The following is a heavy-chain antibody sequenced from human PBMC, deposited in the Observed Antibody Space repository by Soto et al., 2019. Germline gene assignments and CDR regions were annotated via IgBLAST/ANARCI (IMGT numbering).Heavy chain of an antibody. CDR2: SIPSLGIA. D-gene: IGHD4-17*01. J-gene: IGHJ3*01. CDR3: AGGMLRADYGDYVAFQSDKIGTFGL. CDR1: GGTFSSYT. Sequence: QVQLVQSGAEVKKPGSSVKVSCKASGGTFSSYTISWVRQAPGQGLEWMGRSIPSLGIANYAQKFRGRVTIGGEKTMRTGDMGQSSLGSEDTDVYYCAGGMLRADYGDYVAFQSDKIGTFGLWGQGTLGTVSS. V-gene: IGHV1-69*02.